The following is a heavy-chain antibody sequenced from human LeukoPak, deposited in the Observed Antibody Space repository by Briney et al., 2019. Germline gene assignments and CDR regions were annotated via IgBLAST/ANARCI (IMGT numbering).Heavy chain of an antibody. D-gene: IGHD2-15*01. V-gene: IGHV4-30-2*01. CDR2: IYHSGST. J-gene: IGHJ5*02. Sequence: SQTLSLTCAVSGGSISSGGYSWSWIRQPPGKGLEWIGYIYHSGSTYYNPSLKSRVTISVDRSKNQFSLKLSSVTAADTAVYHCARVVVVAATQWFDPWGQGTLVTVSS. CDR1: GGSISSGGYS. CDR3: ARVVVVAATQWFDP.